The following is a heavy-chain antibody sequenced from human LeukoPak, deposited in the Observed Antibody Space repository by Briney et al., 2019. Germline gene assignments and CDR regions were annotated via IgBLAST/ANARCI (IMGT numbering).Heavy chain of an antibody. CDR2: INHSGST. Sequence: PSETLSLTCAVYGGSFSGYYWSWIRQPPGKGLEWIGEINHSGSTNYNPSLKSRVTISVDTSKNQFSLKLSSVTAADTAVYYCARTWRIVATFDYWGQGTLVTVSS. CDR3: ARTWRIVATFDY. V-gene: IGHV4-34*01. D-gene: IGHD5-12*01. J-gene: IGHJ4*02. CDR1: GGSFSGYY.